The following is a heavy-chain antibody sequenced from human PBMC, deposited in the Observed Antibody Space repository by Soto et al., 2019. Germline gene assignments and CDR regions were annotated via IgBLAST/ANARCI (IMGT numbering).Heavy chain of an antibody. Sequence: GGSLRLSWAASGFTVSSNYMSWVRQAPGKGLEWGSVIYSGGSTYYADSVKGRLTISRDNSKNTLYLQMNSLRAEDTAVYSFARDQGSIQLWDYYYAMAVWAQGPTVTVSS. D-gene: IGHD5-18*01. J-gene: IGHJ6*02. CDR1: GFTVSSNY. V-gene: IGHV3-53*01. CDR3: ARDQGSIQLWDYYYAMAV. CDR2: IYSGGST.